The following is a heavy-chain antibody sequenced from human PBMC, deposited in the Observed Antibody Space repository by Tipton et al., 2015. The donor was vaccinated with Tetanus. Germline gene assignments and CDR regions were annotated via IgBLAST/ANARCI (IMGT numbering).Heavy chain of an antibody. J-gene: IGHJ3*02. CDR2: INHSGSA. CDR3: ARRRYNWNRGGFDI. CDR1: GGSFSGNY. Sequence: GLVKPSETLSLTCGVSGGSFSGNYWSWVRQAPGKGLEWIGEINHSGSANKNPSLKSRVTMSVDTSNKQISLRLDSVTAADTAVYYCARRRYNWNRGGFDIWGQGTMVTVSS. D-gene: IGHD1-20*01. V-gene: IGHV4-34*01.